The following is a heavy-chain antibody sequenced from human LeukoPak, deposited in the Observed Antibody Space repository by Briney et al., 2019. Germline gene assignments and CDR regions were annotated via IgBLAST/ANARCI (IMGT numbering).Heavy chain of an antibody. J-gene: IGHJ4*02. CDR1: GFTFSSYG. V-gene: IGHV3-30*18. D-gene: IGHD1-26*01. Sequence: PGGSLRLSCAASGFTFSSYGMHWVRQAPGKGLEWVAVISYDGSNKYYADSVKGRFTISRDNSKNTLYLQMNSLRAEDTAVYYCAKDRRVGATSAFDYWGQGTLVTVSS. CDR2: ISYDGSNK. CDR3: AKDRRVGATSAFDY.